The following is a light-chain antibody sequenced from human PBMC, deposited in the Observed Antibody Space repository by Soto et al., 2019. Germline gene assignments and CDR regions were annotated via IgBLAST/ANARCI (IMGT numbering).Light chain of an antibody. V-gene: IGKV3-20*01. CDR2: GVS. CDR3: QHYVNSPPST. J-gene: IGKJ5*01. Sequence: EIVLTQSPGTLSLSPGERATLSCRASQSVSSSYLAWYQQKPGQAPRLLIYGVSSRATGIPDRFSGSGSGTDFTLTISRLEPEDFAVYYCQHYVNSPPSTFGQGTRLESK. CDR1: QSVSSSY.